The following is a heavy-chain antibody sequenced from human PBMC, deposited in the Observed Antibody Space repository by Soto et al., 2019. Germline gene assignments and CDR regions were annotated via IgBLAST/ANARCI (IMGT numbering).Heavy chain of an antibody. Sequence: QVHLQQWGARLLKPSETLSLTCAVYGGSFSNNFWSWIRQTPGKGLEWIGEINHSGSTKYNPSLKSRVTISKDMSRNRFSLRMSSVTAADTALYYCVRGPAGSGWSYDYWGQGTLVTVSS. D-gene: IGHD6-19*01. CDR2: INHSGST. J-gene: IGHJ4*02. V-gene: IGHV4-34*01. CDR3: VRGPAGSGWSYDY. CDR1: GGSFSNNF.